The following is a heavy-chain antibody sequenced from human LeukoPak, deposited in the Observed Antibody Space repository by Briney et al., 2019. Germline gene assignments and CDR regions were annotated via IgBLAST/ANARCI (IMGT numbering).Heavy chain of an antibody. D-gene: IGHD3-9*01. CDR2: INHSGST. CDR1: GGSFSGYY. Sequence: SETLSLTCPVYGGSFSGYYCNWIRQPPGKGLEGIGEINHSGSTNYNPSLKSRVTISVDTSKNQFSLKLSSVTAADTAVYYCARTYYDILTGYYSRAPFDYWGQGTLVTVSS. CDR3: ARTYYDILTGYYSRAPFDY. J-gene: IGHJ4*02. V-gene: IGHV4-34*01.